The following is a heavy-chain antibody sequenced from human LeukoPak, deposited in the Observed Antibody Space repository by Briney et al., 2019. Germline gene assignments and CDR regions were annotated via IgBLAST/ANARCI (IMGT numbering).Heavy chain of an antibody. Sequence: GGSLRLSCAASGFTFSSYAMSWVRQAPGKGLEWVSAISGSGGSTYYADSVKGRFTISRDNSKNTLYLQMNSLRAEDTAVYYCAKGARHCSSTSCYFDMIYNWFDPWGQGTLVTVSS. D-gene: IGHD2-2*01. V-gene: IGHV3-23*01. CDR1: GFTFSSYA. J-gene: IGHJ5*02. CDR3: AKGARHCSSTSCYFDMIYNWFDP. CDR2: ISGSGGST.